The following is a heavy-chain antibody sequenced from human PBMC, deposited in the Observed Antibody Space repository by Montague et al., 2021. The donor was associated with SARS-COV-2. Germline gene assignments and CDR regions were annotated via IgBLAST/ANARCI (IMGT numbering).Heavy chain of an antibody. CDR3: AHLIRYYDIFTGIPFDD. J-gene: IGHJ4*02. CDR2: IYWDDDK. D-gene: IGHD3-9*01. V-gene: IGHV2-5*02. CDR1: GFSLRTSGVG. Sequence: PALVKPTQTLTLTCSFSGFSLRTSGVGVGWIRQPPGKALEWLAVIYWDDDKRYSPSLKSRLTITKDTSKNQVVLTMTNMDPLDTATYYCAHLIRYYDIFTGIPFDDWGQGTQVTVSS.